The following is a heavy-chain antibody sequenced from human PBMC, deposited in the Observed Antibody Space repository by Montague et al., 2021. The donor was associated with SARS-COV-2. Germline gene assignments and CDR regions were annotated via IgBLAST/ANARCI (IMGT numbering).Heavy chain of an antibody. D-gene: IGHD2-21*01. Sequence: SETLSLTCSRLGSWYSGDDRKCTRLTPSHQQDWFAVFCYNESTSYNPSLRSRVTISIDTSRNQFFLKLKSVSAADTATYFCARGGIRIGMNRGVRSRPFDPWGQGTLVTVS. J-gene: IGHJ5*02. CDR2: FCYNEST. CDR3: ARGGIRIGMNRGVRSRPFDP. CDR1: GSWYSGDD. V-gene: IGHV4-34*01.